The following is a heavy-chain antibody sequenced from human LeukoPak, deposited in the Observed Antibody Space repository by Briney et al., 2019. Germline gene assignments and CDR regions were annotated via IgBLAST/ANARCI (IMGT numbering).Heavy chain of an antibody. D-gene: IGHD1-26*01. CDR3: AREATVVGATII. Sequence: PSETLSLTCTVSGGSVPPYYWSWLRQSAGKGLECIGHISTSGTTTYNPSLTCRVTMSVDRSKYQCSLKLTSVTAADTAVYYCAREATVVGATIIWGQGTLVTVSP. CDR1: GGSVPPYY. J-gene: IGHJ4*02. CDR2: ISTSGTT. V-gene: IGHV4-4*07.